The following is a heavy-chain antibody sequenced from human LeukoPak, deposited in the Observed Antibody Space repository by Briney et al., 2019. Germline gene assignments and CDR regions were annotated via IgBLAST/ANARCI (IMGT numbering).Heavy chain of an antibody. Sequence: GGSLRLSCAVSGFTFSSYEMNWVRQAPGKGLEWVSYISSSGSTIYYADSVKGRFTISRDNSKNTLYLQMGSLRAEDMAVYYCARVRAYSYGYYFDYWGQGTLVTVSS. CDR3: ARVRAYSYGYYFDY. V-gene: IGHV3-48*03. CDR1: GFTFSSYE. D-gene: IGHD5-18*01. CDR2: ISSSGSTI. J-gene: IGHJ4*02.